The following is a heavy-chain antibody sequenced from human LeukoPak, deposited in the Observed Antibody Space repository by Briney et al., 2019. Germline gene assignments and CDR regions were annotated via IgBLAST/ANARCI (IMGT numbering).Heavy chain of an antibody. V-gene: IGHV3-66*01. CDR3: AGGVLPYYFDY. D-gene: IGHD3-3*01. J-gene: IGHJ4*02. CDR1: GFAVNSNY. CDR2: IYSAGTT. Sequence: QAGGSLRLSCATSGFAVNSNYMSWVRQAPGKGLEWVSVIYSAGTTFYADSVKGRLSISRDNSKNTLYLHMDSLRAEDTAVYYCAGGVLPYYFDYWGQGTLVTVSA.